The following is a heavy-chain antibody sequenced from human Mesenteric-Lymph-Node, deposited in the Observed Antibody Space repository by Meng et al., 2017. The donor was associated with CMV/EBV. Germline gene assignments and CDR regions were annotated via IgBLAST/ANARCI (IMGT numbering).Heavy chain of an antibody. D-gene: IGHD3-3*01. CDR1: GFPFNSYA. Sequence: GGSLRLSCAASGFPFNSYAMHWVRQAPGKGLEWVAIISYDGSTRDYADSVKGRFTISRDNSKNTLYLQMNSLRAEDTAVYYCAGSLWSGQYLLYWGQGTLVTVSS. V-gene: IGHV3-30*04. J-gene: IGHJ4*02. CDR3: AGSLWSGQYLLY. CDR2: ISYDGSTR.